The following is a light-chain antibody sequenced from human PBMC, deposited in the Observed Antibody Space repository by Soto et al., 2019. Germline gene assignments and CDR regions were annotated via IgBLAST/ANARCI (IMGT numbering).Light chain of an antibody. CDR2: KAS. Sequence: DIQMTQSASTLSASVGDRVTITCRASQSISNWLAWYQQKPGNAPKLLIYKASSLESGVSSRFSGSGSGTEFTLTISSLQPDDFATYYCQQYSNNLYTFGQGTKLEIK. J-gene: IGKJ2*01. CDR1: QSISNW. CDR3: QQYSNNLYT. V-gene: IGKV1-5*03.